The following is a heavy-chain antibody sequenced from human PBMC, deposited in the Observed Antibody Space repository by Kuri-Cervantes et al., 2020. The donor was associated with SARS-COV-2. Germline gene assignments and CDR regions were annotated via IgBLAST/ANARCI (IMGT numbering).Heavy chain of an antibody. CDR3: TRRGPQQQLVRNYYYGMDV. J-gene: IGHJ6*02. V-gene: IGHV3-73*01. D-gene: IGHD6-13*01. CDR1: GFTFSGSA. Sequence: GGSLRLSCAASGFTFSGSAMHWVRQASGKGLEWVGRIRSKANSYATAYAASVKGRFTISRDDSKNTAYPQMNSLKTEDTAVYYCTRRGPQQQLVRNYYYGMDVWGQGTTVTVSS. CDR2: IRSKANSYAT.